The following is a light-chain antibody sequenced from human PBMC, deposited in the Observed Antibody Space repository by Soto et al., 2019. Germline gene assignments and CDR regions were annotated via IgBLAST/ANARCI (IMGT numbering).Light chain of an antibody. J-gene: IGLJ3*02. Sequence: QSALTQPPSASGSPGQSVTISCTGTSSDVGAYNYVSWYQQHAGKAPKLVIYEVTKRTSGVPDRFYGSKSANTASLTVSGLQAEDEADYYCSSFASSNTWVFGGGTKLTVL. CDR1: SSDVGAYNY. CDR2: EVT. V-gene: IGLV2-8*01. CDR3: SSFASSNTWV.